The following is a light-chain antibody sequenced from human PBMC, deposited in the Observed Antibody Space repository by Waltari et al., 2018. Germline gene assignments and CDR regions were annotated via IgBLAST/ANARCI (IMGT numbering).Light chain of an antibody. V-gene: IGKV3-11*01. CDR2: GSS. CDR3: QHTADWPPAFT. J-gene: IGKJ3*01. Sequence: RASQTVSAYSSWYQQKPAQAPRLLIYGSSTRATGVPDRFSGRGSGTDFSLTISSEEPEDFAVYYCQHTADWPPAFTFGPGTRVELK. CDR1: QTVSAY.